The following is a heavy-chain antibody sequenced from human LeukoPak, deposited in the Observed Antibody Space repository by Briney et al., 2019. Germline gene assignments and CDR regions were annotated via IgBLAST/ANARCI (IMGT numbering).Heavy chain of an antibody. CDR1: EFTLSNYG. J-gene: IGHJ4*02. V-gene: IGHV3-33*03. CDR3: ARGEYYYDSSGYPEY. CDR2: IWYDGNRK. Sequence: GGSLRLSCAASEFTLSNYGMHWVRQAPGKGLEWVAVIWYDGNRKIYGDSVKGRFTISRDNSKNTLYLQMNSLRVEDTAVYYCARGEYYYDSSGYPEYWGQGTLVTVSS. D-gene: IGHD3-22*01.